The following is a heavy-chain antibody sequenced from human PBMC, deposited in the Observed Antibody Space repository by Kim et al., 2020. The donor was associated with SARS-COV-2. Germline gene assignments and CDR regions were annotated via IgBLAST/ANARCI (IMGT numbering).Heavy chain of an antibody. D-gene: IGHD6-13*01. J-gene: IGHJ4*02. Sequence: DSVKGRFTISRHNSKNTLYLQMNSLRAEDTAVYYCARGLSSSWSQYYFDYWGQGTLVTVSS. CDR3: ARGLSSSWSQYYFDY. V-gene: IGHV3-53*04.